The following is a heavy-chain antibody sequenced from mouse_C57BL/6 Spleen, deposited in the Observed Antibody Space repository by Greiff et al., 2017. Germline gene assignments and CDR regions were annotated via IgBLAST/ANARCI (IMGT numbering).Heavy chain of an antibody. CDR2: IDPSDSYT. D-gene: IGHD2-5*01. J-gene: IGHJ1*03. V-gene: IGHV1-69*01. CDR1: GYTFTSYW. CDR3: ARSYYSNYGGSYWYFDV. Sequence: QVQLQQPGAELVMPGASVKLSCKASGYTFTSYWMPWVKQRPGQGLEWIGEIDPSDSYTNYNQKFKGKSTLTVDKSSSTAYMQLSSLTSEDSAVYYCARSYYSNYGGSYWYFDVWGTGTTVTVSS.